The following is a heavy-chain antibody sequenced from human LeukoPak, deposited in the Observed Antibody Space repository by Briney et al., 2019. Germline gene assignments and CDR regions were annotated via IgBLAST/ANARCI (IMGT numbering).Heavy chain of an antibody. J-gene: IGHJ6*03. CDR2: INGDGRNI. V-gene: IGHV3-74*01. CDR3: ARAYDPSGSHYYYFMDV. CDR1: RFTFSSYW. D-gene: IGHD3-22*01. Sequence: PGGSLRLSCVASRFTFSSYWMHWVRQDPRKGLVWVSRINGDGRNINYADSVRGRFPISRDNAKNSLSLQMNSLRAEDTAVYFCARAYDPSGSHYYYFMDVWGKGTTVTVSS.